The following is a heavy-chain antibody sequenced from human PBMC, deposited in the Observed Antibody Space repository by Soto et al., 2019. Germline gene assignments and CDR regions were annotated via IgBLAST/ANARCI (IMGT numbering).Heavy chain of an antibody. CDR2: INAANGDT. CDR1: GYTFSTFP. J-gene: IGHJ4*02. V-gene: IGHV1-3*01. CDR3: ARKDYYGSGTYHFDY. D-gene: IGHD3-10*01. Sequence: ASVKVSCKASGYTFSTFPMHWVRQAPGQNLEWMGWINAANGDTGYSQNFQDRVTITRDTTASTAYMELSGLRSEDTAVYFCARKDYYGSGTYHFDYWGQGTLVTVSS.